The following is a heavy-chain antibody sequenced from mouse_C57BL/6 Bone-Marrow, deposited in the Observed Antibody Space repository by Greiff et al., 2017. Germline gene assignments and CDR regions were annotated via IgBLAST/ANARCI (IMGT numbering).Heavy chain of an antibody. CDR3: ARGEHYSNLFDY. CDR1: GYTFTSYW. J-gene: IGHJ2*01. V-gene: IGHV1-55*01. Sequence: QVQLQQPGAELVKPGASVKMSCKASGYTFTSYWTTWVKQRPGQGLEWIGDIYPGSGSTNYNEKFKSKATLTVDTSSSTAYMQLSSLTSEDSAVYYCARGEHYSNLFDYWGQGTTLTVSS. D-gene: IGHD2-5*01. CDR2: IYPGSGST.